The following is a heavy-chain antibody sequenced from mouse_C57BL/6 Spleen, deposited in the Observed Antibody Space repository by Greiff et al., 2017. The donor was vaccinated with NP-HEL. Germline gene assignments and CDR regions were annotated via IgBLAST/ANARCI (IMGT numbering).Heavy chain of an antibody. CDR1: GYAFSRYW. J-gene: IGHJ1*03. CDR3: ARYKTYWYFDV. V-gene: IGHV1-80*01. D-gene: IGHD1-3*01. CDR2: IYPGDGYT. Sequence: QVQLQQSGAELVKPGASVKISCKASGYAFSRYWMTWVKQRPGKGLEWIGQIYPGDGYTHYTGKFTGKATLTADKSSSTAYMQLSSLTSEDSAVYFCARYKTYWYFDVWGTGTTVTVSS.